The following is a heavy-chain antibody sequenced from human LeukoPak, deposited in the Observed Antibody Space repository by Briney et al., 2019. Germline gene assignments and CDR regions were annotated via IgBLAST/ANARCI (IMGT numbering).Heavy chain of an antibody. D-gene: IGHD2-15*01. CDR2: ISGSGGST. Sequence: GGSLRLSCAASGFTFSSYAMSWVRQAPGKGLEWVSAISGSGGSTYYADSVKGRFTISRDNSKNTLYLQMNSLRAEDTAVYYCAKVVGYCSGGSCYPPPYDAFDIWGQGTMVTVSS. V-gene: IGHV3-23*01. CDR3: AKVVGYCSGGSCYPPPYDAFDI. J-gene: IGHJ3*02. CDR1: GFTFSSYA.